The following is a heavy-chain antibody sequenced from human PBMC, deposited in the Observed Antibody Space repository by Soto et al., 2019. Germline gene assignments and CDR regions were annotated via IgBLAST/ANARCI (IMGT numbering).Heavy chain of an antibody. CDR3: ARAAGVEMATMVYGY. V-gene: IGHV3-33*01. Sequence: GGSLRLSCAASGFTFSSYGIHWVRQAPGKGLEWVAVIWYDGSNKYYADSVKGRFTISRDNSKNTLYLQMNSLRAEDTAVYYCARAAGVEMATMVYGYWGQGTLVTVSS. D-gene: IGHD2-8*01. CDR2: IWYDGSNK. J-gene: IGHJ4*02. CDR1: GFTFSSYG.